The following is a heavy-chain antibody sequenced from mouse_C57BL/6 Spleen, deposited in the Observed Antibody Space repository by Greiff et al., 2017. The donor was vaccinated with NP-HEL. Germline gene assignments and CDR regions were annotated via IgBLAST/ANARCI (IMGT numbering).Heavy chain of an antibody. CDR2: IYPRSGNT. Sequence: QVQLKESGAELARPGASVKLSCKASGYTFTSYGISWVKQRTGQGLEWIGEIYPRSGNTYYNEKFKGKATLTADKSSSTAYMELRSLTSEDSAVYFCARDGVITTVVAYYFDYWGQGTTLTVSS. CDR1: GYTFTSYG. J-gene: IGHJ2*01. CDR3: ARDGVITTVVAYYFDY. V-gene: IGHV1-81*01. D-gene: IGHD1-1*01.